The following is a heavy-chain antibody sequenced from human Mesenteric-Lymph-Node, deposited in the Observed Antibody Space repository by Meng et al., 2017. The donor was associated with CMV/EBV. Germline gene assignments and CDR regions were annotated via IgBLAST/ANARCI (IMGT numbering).Heavy chain of an antibody. Sequence: ISSSDWWTGVRQPPGKGLEWIGEIYHTGGTNYNPSRESRVTISVDKYKTQFSLRLSSVTAADTAVYYCARGVTMIRGLFWGRGYFDYWGQGTLVTVSS. CDR3: ARGVTMIRGLFWGRGYFDY. CDR1: ISSSDW. J-gene: IGHJ4*02. CDR2: IYHTGGT. D-gene: IGHD3-10*01. V-gene: IGHV4-4*02.